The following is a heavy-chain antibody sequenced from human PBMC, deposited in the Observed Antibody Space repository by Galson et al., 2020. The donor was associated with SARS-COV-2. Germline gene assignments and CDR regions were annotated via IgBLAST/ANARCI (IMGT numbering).Heavy chain of an antibody. CDR2: ISGSGEAT. V-gene: IGHV3-23*01. CDR3: AKWAGDCAAGSCYCSSNCAFDV. D-gene: IGHD2-15*01. Sequence: GESLKISCEGSGFTFNTYAMSWVRQAPGKGLEWVSVISGSGEATFYADSVRGRFAISRDKSKNMLYLHMDSLRAEDTALYLCAKWAGDCAAGSCYCSSNCAFDVWGQGTVVSVSS. CDR1: GFTFNTYA. J-gene: IGHJ3*01.